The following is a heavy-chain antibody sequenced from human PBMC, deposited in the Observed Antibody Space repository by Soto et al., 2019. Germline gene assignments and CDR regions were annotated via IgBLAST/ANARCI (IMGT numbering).Heavy chain of an antibody. Sequence: VPVKVSCKASGYTFTSYGISWVRQAPGQGLEWMGWISAYNGNTNYAQKLQGRVTMTTDTSTSTAYMELRSLRSDDTAVYYCARDVRSSTDGYYYGMDVWGQGTTVTVSS. CDR2: ISAYNGNT. CDR1: GYTFTSYG. D-gene: IGHD6-6*01. J-gene: IGHJ6*02. V-gene: IGHV1-18*04. CDR3: ARDVRSSTDGYYYGMDV.